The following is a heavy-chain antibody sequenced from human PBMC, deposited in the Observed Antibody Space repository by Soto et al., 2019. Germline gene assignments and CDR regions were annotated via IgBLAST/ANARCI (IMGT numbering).Heavy chain of an antibody. D-gene: IGHD3-10*01. V-gene: IGHV5-51*01. CDR3: ARNYGSGKNTTPPDY. J-gene: IGHJ4*02. CDR2: IYPGDSDT. CDR1: GYIFTSYW. Sequence: GESLKISCKGSGYIFTSYWIGWVRQMPGKGLEWMGIIYPGDSDTRYSPSFQGQVTLSADKSISTAYLQWSSLKASDTAMYHCARNYGSGKNTTPPDYWGQGILVNVS.